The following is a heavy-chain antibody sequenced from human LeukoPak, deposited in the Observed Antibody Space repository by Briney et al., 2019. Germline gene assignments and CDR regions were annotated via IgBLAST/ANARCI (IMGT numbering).Heavy chain of an antibody. CDR3: ARYSIRIGATDY. CDR2: IIPILGIA. D-gene: IGHD3-3*02. CDR1: GGIFSSYT. V-gene: IGHV1-69*02. Sequence: SVKVSFKASGGIFSSYTISWVRQAPGQGLEWMGRIIPILGIANYAQKFQGRVTITTDESTSTAYMELSSLRSEDTAVYYCARYSIRIGATDYWGQGTLVTVSS. J-gene: IGHJ4*02.